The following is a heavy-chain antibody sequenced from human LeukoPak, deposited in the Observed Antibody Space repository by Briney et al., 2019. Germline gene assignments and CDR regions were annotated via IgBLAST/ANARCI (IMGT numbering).Heavy chain of an antibody. CDR3: ATPRSSYYYYGMDV. CDR2: ISGTGGSI. J-gene: IGHJ6*02. V-gene: IGHV3-23*01. CDR1: GFIFSSYA. Sequence: GGSLRLSCAASGFIFSSYAMSWVRQAPGKGLEWVSAISGTGGSIFYADSVRGRFTISRDNSKSTLYLQMNSLRAEDTAVYYCATPRSSYYYYGMDVWGQGTTVTVSS.